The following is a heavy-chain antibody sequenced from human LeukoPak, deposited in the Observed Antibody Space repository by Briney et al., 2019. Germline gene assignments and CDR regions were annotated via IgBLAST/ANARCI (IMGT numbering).Heavy chain of an antibody. Sequence: GGSLRLSCAASGFTFSSYAMHWVRQAPGKGLEWVAVISYDGSNKYYADSVKGRFTISRDNSKSTLYLQINSLRVDDTATYYCAREGPRGLAFDIWGQGTMVTVSS. CDR3: AREGPRGLAFDI. CDR2: ISYDGSNK. J-gene: IGHJ3*02. CDR1: GFTFSSYA. V-gene: IGHV3-30-3*01.